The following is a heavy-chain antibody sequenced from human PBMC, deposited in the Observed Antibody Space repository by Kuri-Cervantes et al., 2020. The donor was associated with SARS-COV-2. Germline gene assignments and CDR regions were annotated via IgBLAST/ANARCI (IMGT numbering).Heavy chain of an antibody. J-gene: IGHJ6*03. CDR1: GGTFSSYA. D-gene: IGHD4-11*01. CDR2: IIPILGTA. Sequence: SVKVSCKASGGTFSSYAISWVRQAPGQGLEWMGRIIPILGTANYAQKFQGRVTITADKSTSTAYMELSSLRSEDTAVYYCARSYSNYVGFYYYYMDVWGKGTTGTVSS. V-gene: IGHV1-69*04. CDR3: ARSYSNYVGFYYYYMDV.